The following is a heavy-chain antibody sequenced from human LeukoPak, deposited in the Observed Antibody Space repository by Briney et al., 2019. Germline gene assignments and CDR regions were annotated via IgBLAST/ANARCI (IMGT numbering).Heavy chain of an antibody. Sequence: GGSLRLSCAASGFTFSTYSMNCVRQAPGKGLEWVSSIIGSGGSTYYADSVKGRFTISRDNSKNTLYLQMNSLRAEDTAVYYCANAAEQLVSGLVLDYWGQGTLVTVSS. CDR1: GFTFSTYS. D-gene: IGHD6-6*01. V-gene: IGHV3-23*01. CDR3: ANAAEQLVSGLVLDY. J-gene: IGHJ4*02. CDR2: IIGSGGST.